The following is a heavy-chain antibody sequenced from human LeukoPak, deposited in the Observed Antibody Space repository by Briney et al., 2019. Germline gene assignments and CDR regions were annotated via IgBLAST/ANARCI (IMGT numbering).Heavy chain of an antibody. J-gene: IGHJ5*02. CDR1: GGSISSGDYY. D-gene: IGHD3-3*01. Sequence: PSETLSLTCTVSGGSISSGDYYWSWIRQPPGKGLEWIGYIYYSGSTYYNPSLKSRVTISVDTSKNQFSLKLSSVTAADTAVYYCASEAHGKGSGYSWVNWFDPWGQGTLVTVSS. CDR2: IYYSGST. V-gene: IGHV4-30-4*08. CDR3: ASEAHGKGSGYSWVNWFDP.